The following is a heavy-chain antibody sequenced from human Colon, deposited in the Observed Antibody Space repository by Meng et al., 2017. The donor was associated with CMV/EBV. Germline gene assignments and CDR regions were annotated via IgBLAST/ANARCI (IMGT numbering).Heavy chain of an antibody. Sequence: SETLSLTYTVSGYSFSSDYYWGWIRQSPTKGLEWIGSVYESGSTSYNPSFQGRVTMPVDKSKNHFSLMLSFVTAADTAVYYCARNATTGCFDRWGQGILVTVSS. V-gene: IGHV4-38-2*02. J-gene: IGHJ5*02. D-gene: IGHD1-14*01. CDR3: ARNATTGCFDR. CDR2: VYESGST. CDR1: GYSFSSDYY.